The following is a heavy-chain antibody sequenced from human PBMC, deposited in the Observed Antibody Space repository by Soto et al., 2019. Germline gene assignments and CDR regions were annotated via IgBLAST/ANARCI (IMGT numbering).Heavy chain of an antibody. J-gene: IGHJ4*02. CDR2: IIPIFGTA. CDR3: ARAPNILTVKYYFDY. Sequence: GASVKVSSKASGGTFSSYSINWVRQAPGQGLEWMGGIIPIFGTANNAQKFQGRVTITADESATTVYMELSSLRSEDTAVYYCARAPNILTVKYYFDYWGQGTLVNVSS. V-gene: IGHV1-69*13. D-gene: IGHD3-9*01. CDR1: GGTFSSYS.